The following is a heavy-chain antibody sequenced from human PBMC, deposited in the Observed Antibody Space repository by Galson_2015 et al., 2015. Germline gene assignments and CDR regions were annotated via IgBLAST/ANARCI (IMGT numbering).Heavy chain of an antibody. Sequence: SLRLSCAASGFTFGFTFTSYTMTWVRQAPGKGLEWVSGISGSGGGTYYADSVKGRFTISRDKSKNTLYLQMNSLRAGDTAVYYCARDGAAAGTDAFDIWGQGTMVTVSS. D-gene: IGHD6-13*01. V-gene: IGHV3-23*01. CDR3: ARDGAAAGTDAFDI. CDR1: GFTFGFTFTSYT. CDR2: ISGSGGGT. J-gene: IGHJ3*02.